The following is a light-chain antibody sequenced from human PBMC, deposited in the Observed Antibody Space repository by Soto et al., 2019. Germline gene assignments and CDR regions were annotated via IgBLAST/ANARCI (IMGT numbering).Light chain of an antibody. J-gene: IGLJ2*01. Sequence: QSVLTQSPSASASLGASVKLTCTLSSGHSSYAIAWHQQQPEKGPRYLMKLNSDGSHSKGDEIPDRFLGSSSGAECYLTISSLQSEDEADYYCQTWGSGIRVVFGGGTKVTVL. CDR2: LNSDGSH. CDR3: QTWGSGIRVV. V-gene: IGLV4-69*01. CDR1: SGHSSYA.